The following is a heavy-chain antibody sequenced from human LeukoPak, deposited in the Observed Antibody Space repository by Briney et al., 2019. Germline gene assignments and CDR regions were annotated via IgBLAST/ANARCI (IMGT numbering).Heavy chain of an antibody. Sequence: SQTLSLTCAISGDSVSSNSAAWDWIRQSPSRGLEWLGRTYYRSNFYNDYAVSVKSRITINPDTSKNQFSLQLSSVTAADTAVYYCARDLAVMVGYNPHTSAFDIWGQGTVVTVSS. CDR3: ARDLAVMVGYNPHTSAFDI. J-gene: IGHJ3*02. CDR2: TYYRSNFYN. D-gene: IGHD3-10*01. CDR1: GDSVSSNSAA. V-gene: IGHV6-1*01.